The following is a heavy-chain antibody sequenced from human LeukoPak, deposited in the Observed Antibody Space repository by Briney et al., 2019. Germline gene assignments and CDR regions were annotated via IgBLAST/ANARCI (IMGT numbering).Heavy chain of an antibody. J-gene: IGHJ6*03. CDR3: AKVGPSLVRGLIRGGARYYYNYMDV. V-gene: IGHV3-43*01. Sequence: GGSLRLSCAASGFTFDDYNMHWVRQAPGKGLEWVSLISWDGGSTYYADSVKGRFTISRDTSKNTLYLQMNSLRAEDTAVYYCAKVGPSLVRGLIRGGARYYYNYMDVWGKGTTVTISS. CDR2: ISWDGGST. D-gene: IGHD3-10*01. CDR1: GFTFDDYN.